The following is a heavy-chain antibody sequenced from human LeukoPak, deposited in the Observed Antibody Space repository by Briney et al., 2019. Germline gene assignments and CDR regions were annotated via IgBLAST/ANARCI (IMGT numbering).Heavy chain of an antibody. Sequence: GGALRLSCAASGFTFSSYEMNSVRQGPGKGVGWVSYISSSGNTIYHADSVKGRFTISRDNAKNSLYLQMNSLRAEDTAVYYCARALWRTVVTAFGYWGQGTLVTVSS. CDR2: ISSSGNTI. J-gene: IGHJ4*02. CDR3: ARALWRTVVTAFGY. V-gene: IGHV3-48*03. CDR1: GFTFSSYE. D-gene: IGHD4-23*01.